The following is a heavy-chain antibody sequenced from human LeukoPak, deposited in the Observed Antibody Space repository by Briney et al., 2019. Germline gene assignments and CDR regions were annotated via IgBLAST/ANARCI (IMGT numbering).Heavy chain of an antibody. CDR3: ARHDSFIPY. D-gene: IGHD5-18*01. J-gene: IGHJ4*02. CDR2: ISDNEGRT. CDR1: GFTFNYYA. Sequence: PGGSLRLSCAASGFTFNYYARSWVRQAPGKGLEWVSSISDNEGRTYYTDSVKGRFTISRDNTKNTVYLQMHNLRADDTAVYFCARHDSFIPYWGQGALVTVSS. V-gene: IGHV3-23*01.